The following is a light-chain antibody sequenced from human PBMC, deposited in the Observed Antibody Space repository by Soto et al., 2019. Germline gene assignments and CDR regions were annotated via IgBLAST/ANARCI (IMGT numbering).Light chain of an antibody. V-gene: IGLV2-8*01. CDR2: EVT. J-gene: IGLJ1*01. CDR1: SSDVGAYNY. CDR3: CSYADNTDYV. Sequence: QSALTQPPSASGSLGQSLTISCTGTSSDVGAYNYVSWYQQHPGKAPKLMIYEVTRRPSGVPDRFSGSKSGNTASLNVSGLQAEDEADYYCCSYADNTDYVFGTGTKLTVL.